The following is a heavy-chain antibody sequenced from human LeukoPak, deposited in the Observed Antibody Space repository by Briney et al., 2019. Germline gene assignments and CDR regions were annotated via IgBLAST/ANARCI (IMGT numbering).Heavy chain of an antibody. Sequence: PGGSLRLSCAASGFTFSSYEMNWVRQAPGKGLQWVSYISSSDSTIYYADSVKGRFTISRDNAKNSLYLQMNSLRAEDTAVYYCAREPYGSGSYEPPRFYYYYMDVWGKGTTVTVSS. CDR1: GFTFSSYE. V-gene: IGHV3-48*03. J-gene: IGHJ6*03. CDR3: AREPYGSGSYEPPRFYYYYMDV. D-gene: IGHD3-10*01. CDR2: ISSSDSTI.